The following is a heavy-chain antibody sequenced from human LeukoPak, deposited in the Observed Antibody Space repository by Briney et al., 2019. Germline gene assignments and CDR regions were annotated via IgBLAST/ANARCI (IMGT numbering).Heavy chain of an antibody. CDR2: ISASGGST. CDR3: AKDGTRIQLWLSSGMDV. Sequence: PGGSLRLSCAASGFTFSSYAMSWVRQAPGKGLEGGSAISASGGSTYYADSVTGPFTISRDNSKNTLYLQMNSLRAEDTAVYYCAKDGTRIQLWLSSGMDVWGQGTTVTVSS. V-gene: IGHV3-23*01. CDR1: GFTFSSYA. J-gene: IGHJ6*02. D-gene: IGHD5-18*01.